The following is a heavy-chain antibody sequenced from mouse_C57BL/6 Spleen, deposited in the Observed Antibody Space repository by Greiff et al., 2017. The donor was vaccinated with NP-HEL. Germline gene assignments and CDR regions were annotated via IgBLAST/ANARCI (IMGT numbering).Heavy chain of an antibody. D-gene: IGHD1-1*01. CDR2: ISDGGSYT. CDR3: ARGYGSSPFDY. Sequence: EVMLVESGGGLVKPGGSLKLSCAASGFTFSSYAMSWVRQTPEKRLEWVATISDGGSYTYYPDNVKGRFTISRDNAKNNLYLQMSHLKSEDTAMYYCARGYGSSPFDYWGQGTTLTVSS. J-gene: IGHJ2*01. CDR1: GFTFSSYA. V-gene: IGHV5-4*03.